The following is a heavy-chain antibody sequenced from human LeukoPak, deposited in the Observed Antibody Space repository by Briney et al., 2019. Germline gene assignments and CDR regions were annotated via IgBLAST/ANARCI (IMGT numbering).Heavy chain of an antibody. CDR1: GFTVGNTY. D-gene: IGHD3-3*01. Sequence: PGGSLRLSCAASGFTVGNTYMSWVRQAPGKGLEWVSVIHDGGTTYYAASVEGLFTIARDNSRNTLSLQMNSLTTEDTAVYYCARIGSPGVAYYGMDVWGQGTTVTVSS. CDR2: IHDGGTT. CDR3: ARIGSPGVAYYGMDV. J-gene: IGHJ6*02. V-gene: IGHV3-66*02.